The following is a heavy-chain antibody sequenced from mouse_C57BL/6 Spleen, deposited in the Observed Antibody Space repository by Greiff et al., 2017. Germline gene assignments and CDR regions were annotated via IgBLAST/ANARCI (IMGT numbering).Heavy chain of an antibody. CDR1: GFTFSSYA. Sequence: EVKLMESGEGLVKPGGSLKLSCAASGFTFSSYAMSWVRQTPEKRLEWVAYISSGGDYIYYAATVKGRFTISRDNARNTLYLQMSSLKSEDTAMYYCTRGDDYGGDEFAYWGQGTLVTVSA. J-gene: IGHJ3*01. D-gene: IGHD2-4*01. CDR3: TRGDDYGGDEFAY. CDR2: ISSGGDYI. V-gene: IGHV5-9-1*02.